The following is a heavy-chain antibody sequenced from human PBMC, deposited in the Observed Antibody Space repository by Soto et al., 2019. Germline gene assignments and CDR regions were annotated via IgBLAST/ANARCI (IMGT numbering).Heavy chain of an antibody. D-gene: IGHD3-3*01. CDR1: GYTFTSYG. CDR2: ISAYNGNT. Sequence: ASVKVSCKASGYTFTSYGISWVRQAPGQGLEWMGWISAYNGNTNYAQKLQGRVTMTTDTSTSTAYMELGSLRSDDTSVYYCARTPNRLGEWLVRTRGNNWFDPWGQGTLVTVSS. V-gene: IGHV1-18*01. J-gene: IGHJ5*02. CDR3: ARTPNRLGEWLVRTRGNNWFDP.